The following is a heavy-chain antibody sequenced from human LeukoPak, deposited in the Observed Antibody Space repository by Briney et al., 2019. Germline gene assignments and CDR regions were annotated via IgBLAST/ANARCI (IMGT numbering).Heavy chain of an antibody. CDR3: AKFSGNYYDSSGYYRDFDY. V-gene: IGHV3-23*01. Sequence: PGGSLRLSCAASGFTFSSYAMSWVRQAPGKGLEWVSAISGSGGSTYYADSVKGRFTISRDNSKNTLYLQMNSLRAEDTAVYYCAKFSGNYYDSSGYYRDFDYWGQGTLVTVSS. CDR2: ISGSGGST. D-gene: IGHD3-22*01. CDR1: GFTFSSYA. J-gene: IGHJ4*02.